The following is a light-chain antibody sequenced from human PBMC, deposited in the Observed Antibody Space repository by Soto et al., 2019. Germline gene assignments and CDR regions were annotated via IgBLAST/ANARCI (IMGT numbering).Light chain of an antibody. V-gene: IGLV2-23*02. CDR2: EVT. Sequence: QSGLSQPASVSGSPGQSITISCTGSSSDVGRYYLVSWFQQHPGKAPKLIISEVTRRPSGVSNRFSASKSGNTASLTISGLQAEDEADYYCCSYAGNSDVVFGGGTKLTVL. CDR3: CSYAGNSDVV. J-gene: IGLJ2*01. CDR1: SSDVGRYYL.